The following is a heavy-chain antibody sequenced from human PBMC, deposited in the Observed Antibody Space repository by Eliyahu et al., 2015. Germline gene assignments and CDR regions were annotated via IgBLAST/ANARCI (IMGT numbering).Heavy chain of an antibody. Sequence: YGGSFSGYYWSWIRQPPGKGLEWIGEINHSGSTNYNPSLKSRVTISVDTSKNQFSLKLSSVTAADTAVYYCAVNSGYRFADAFDIWGQGTMVTVSS. V-gene: IGHV4-34*01. CDR3: AVNSGYRFADAFDI. CDR2: INHSGST. D-gene: IGHD5-12*01. J-gene: IGHJ3*02. CDR1: GGSFSGYY.